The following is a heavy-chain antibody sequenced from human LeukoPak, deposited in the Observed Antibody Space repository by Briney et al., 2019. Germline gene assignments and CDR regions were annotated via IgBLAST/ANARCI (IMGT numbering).Heavy chain of an antibody. Sequence: PSETLSLTCTVSGGSISSYYWSWIRQPPGKGLEWIGYIYYSGSTNYNPSLKSRVTISVDTSKNQFSLKLSSVTAADTAVYYCARDLLTIFGVAPSGWFDPWGQGTLVTVSS. D-gene: IGHD3-3*01. J-gene: IGHJ5*02. CDR1: GGSISSYY. CDR3: ARDLLTIFGVAPSGWFDP. CDR2: IYYSGST. V-gene: IGHV4-59*01.